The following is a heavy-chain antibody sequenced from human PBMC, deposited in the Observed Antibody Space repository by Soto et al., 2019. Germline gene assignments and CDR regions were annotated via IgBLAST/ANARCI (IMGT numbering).Heavy chain of an antibody. CDR1: GGTFSSYA. V-gene: IGHV1-69*12. J-gene: IGHJ6*02. D-gene: IGHD1-1*01. CDR2: IMPIFGTA. CDR3: ARHGVRGDGMDV. Sequence: QVQLVQSGAEVKKPGSSVKVSCKASGGTFSSYAISWVRQAPGQGLEWMGGIMPIFGTANDAQKFEGRVTITEDESTSTADMALSSLRSEDTAVYYCARHGVRGDGMDVWGQGTTVTVSS.